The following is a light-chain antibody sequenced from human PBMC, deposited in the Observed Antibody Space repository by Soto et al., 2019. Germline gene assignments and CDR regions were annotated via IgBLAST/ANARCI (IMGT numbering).Light chain of an antibody. Sequence: EVMLTQSPDTLSLSPGESATLSCRASHNVNTYLAWYQQKPGRAPRLLIYDASKRATGIPARFSDSGSGTYFTLTISSLDAEDFAVYYCQEGSNWHLPITFGQGTRLEMK. CDR3: QEGSNWHLPIT. CDR2: DAS. CDR1: HNVNTY. J-gene: IGKJ5*01. V-gene: IGKV3-11*01.